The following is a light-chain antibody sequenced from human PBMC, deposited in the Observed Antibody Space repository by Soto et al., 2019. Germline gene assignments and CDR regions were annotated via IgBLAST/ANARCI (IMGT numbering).Light chain of an antibody. Sequence: EIVLTQSPATLSLSPGERATLSCRASQNVGGYLAWYQPKPGQAPRLLIYDASNRATGIPARFSGSGSGTDFSLTISSLEPEDLAVYYCQQRSTWPLTFGGGTKVEI. CDR1: QNVGGY. V-gene: IGKV3-11*01. CDR2: DAS. CDR3: QQRSTWPLT. J-gene: IGKJ4*01.